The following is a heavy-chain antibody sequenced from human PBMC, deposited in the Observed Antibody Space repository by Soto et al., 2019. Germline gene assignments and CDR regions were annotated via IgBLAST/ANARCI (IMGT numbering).Heavy chain of an antibody. Sequence: GGSLRLSCAASGFTFDDYTMHWVRQAPGKGLEWVSLISWDGGSTYYADSVKGRFTISRDNSKNSLYLQMNSLRTEDTALYYCAKTMGSGWPYYYYYGKDVWGQGTTVTVSS. D-gene: IGHD6-19*01. J-gene: IGHJ6*02. CDR1: GFTFDDYT. CDR3: AKTMGSGWPYYYYYGKDV. V-gene: IGHV3-43*01. CDR2: ISWDGGST.